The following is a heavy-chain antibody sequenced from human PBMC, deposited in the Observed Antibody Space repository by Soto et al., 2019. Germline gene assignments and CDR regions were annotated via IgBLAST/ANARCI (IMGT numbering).Heavy chain of an antibody. CDR3: ARDSHRKHYYGSGSYYWFDP. D-gene: IGHD3-10*01. CDR1: GGSISSGGYY. V-gene: IGHV4-31*03. Sequence: QVQLQESGPGLVKPSQTLSLTCTVSGGSISSGGYYWSWIRQHPGKGLEWIGYIYYSGSTYYNPSLKSRVTISVDTFKNQFSLKLSSVTAADTAVYYCARDSHRKHYYGSGSYYWFDPWGQGTLVTVSS. CDR2: IYYSGST. J-gene: IGHJ5*02.